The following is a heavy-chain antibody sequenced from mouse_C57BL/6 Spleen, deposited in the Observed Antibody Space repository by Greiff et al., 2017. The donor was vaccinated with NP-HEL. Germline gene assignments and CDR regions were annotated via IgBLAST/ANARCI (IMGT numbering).Heavy chain of an antibody. CDR1: GYTFTSYW. Sequence: QVQLQQPGAELVKPGASVKLSCKASGYTFTSYWMHWVKQRPGQGLEWIGMIHPNSGSTNYNEKFKSKATLTVDKSSSTAYMQLSSLTSEDSAVYYCARRGRYYDYDWFAYWGQGTLVTVSA. V-gene: IGHV1-64*01. D-gene: IGHD2-4*01. CDR3: ARRGRYYDYDWFAY. J-gene: IGHJ3*01. CDR2: IHPNSGST.